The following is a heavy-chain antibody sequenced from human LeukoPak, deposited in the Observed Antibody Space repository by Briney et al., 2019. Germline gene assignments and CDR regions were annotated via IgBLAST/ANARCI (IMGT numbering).Heavy chain of an antibody. Sequence: PGRSLRLSCAASGFTFSDYGMHWVRQAPGKGLDWVAVVSYHGKTIYYADSVKGRFTISRDNSKNTLYLEMSGLRAEDTAMYYCARDLGDWGIREWYFDLWGRGTLVTVS. CDR3: ARDLGDWGIREWYFDL. J-gene: IGHJ2*01. V-gene: IGHV3-30*03. CDR1: GFTFSDYG. D-gene: IGHD7-27*01. CDR2: VSYHGKTI.